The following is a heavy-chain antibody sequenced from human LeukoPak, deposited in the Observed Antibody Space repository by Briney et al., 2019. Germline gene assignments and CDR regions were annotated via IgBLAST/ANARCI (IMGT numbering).Heavy chain of an antibody. V-gene: IGHV5-51*01. J-gene: IGHJ4*02. D-gene: IGHD3-10*01. Sequence: GESPKISCKGSGYSFTSYWIGWVRQMPGKGLEWMGIIYPGDSDTRYSPSFQGQVTISADESISTAYLQWSSLKASDTAMYYCARATYYYGAGYWGQGTLVTVSS. CDR2: IYPGDSDT. CDR3: ARATYYYGAGY. CDR1: GYSFTSYW.